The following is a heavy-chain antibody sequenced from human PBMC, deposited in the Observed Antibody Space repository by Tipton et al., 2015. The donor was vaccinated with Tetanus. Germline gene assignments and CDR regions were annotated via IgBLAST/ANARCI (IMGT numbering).Heavy chain of an antibody. V-gene: IGHV4-59*01. CDR1: GGSISSYY. Sequence: TLSLTCTVSGGSISSYYWSWIRQPPGKGLEWIGYLYYSGSNNYNPSLKSRVTISVDTSKNQFTLKLSSVTAADTAVYYCARAPPYGDSDSKYYFDYWGQGTLVTVSS. J-gene: IGHJ4*02. CDR3: ARAPPYGDSDSKYYFDY. D-gene: IGHD4-17*01. CDR2: LYYSGSN.